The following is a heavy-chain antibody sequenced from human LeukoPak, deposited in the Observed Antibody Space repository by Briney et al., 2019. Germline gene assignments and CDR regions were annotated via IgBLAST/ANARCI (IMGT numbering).Heavy chain of an antibody. CDR3: ARTSGWYGDFDY. J-gene: IGHJ4*02. CDR1: GYTFTSYG. V-gene: IGHV1-18*01. D-gene: IGHD6-19*01. Sequence: ASVKISCKASGYTFTSYGISWVRQAPGQGLGWMGWISAYNGNTNYAQKPQGRVTMTTDTSTSTAYMELRSLRSDDTAVYYCARTSGWYGDFDYWGQGTLVTVSS. CDR2: ISAYNGNT.